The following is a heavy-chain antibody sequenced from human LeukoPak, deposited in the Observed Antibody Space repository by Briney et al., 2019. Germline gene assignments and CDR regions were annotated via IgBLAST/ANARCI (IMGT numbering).Heavy chain of an antibody. Sequence: GGSLRLSCAASGFTFSSNAMHWVRQAPGKGLEYVSAISCNGGSTYYANSVKGRFTISRDNSKNTLYLQMGSLRADDMAVYYCAREYCSATSCYKTIDYWGRGTLVTVSS. J-gene: IGHJ4*02. V-gene: IGHV3-64*01. CDR1: GFTFSSNA. CDR2: ISCNGGST. D-gene: IGHD2-2*02. CDR3: AREYCSATSCYKTIDY.